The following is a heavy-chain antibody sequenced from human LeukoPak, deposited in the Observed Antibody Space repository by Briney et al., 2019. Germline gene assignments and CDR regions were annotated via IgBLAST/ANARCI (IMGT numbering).Heavy chain of an antibody. D-gene: IGHD3-22*01. Sequence: SETLSLICTVSGGSISSYYWSWIRQPAGKGLEWIGRIYTSGSTNYNPSLKSRVTMSVDTSKNQFSLKLSSVTAADTAVYYCAKDAYYYDSSGYSFDYWGQGTLVTVSS. J-gene: IGHJ4*02. CDR1: GGSISSYY. CDR2: IYTSGST. CDR3: AKDAYYYDSSGYSFDY. V-gene: IGHV4-4*07.